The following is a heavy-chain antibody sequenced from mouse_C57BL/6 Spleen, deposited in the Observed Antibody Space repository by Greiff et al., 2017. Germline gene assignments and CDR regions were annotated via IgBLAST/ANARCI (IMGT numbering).Heavy chain of an antibody. D-gene: IGHD4-1*01. J-gene: IGHJ4*01. Sequence: VQLQQSGAELVKPGASVKLSCTASGFNFNDYYMHWVKQRTEQGLEWIGRIDPEDGEIKYAPKFQGQATITADASSNTAYLQLSSLTSEDTADYYGELGGAMDYWGQGTSVTVSS. CDR2: IDPEDGEI. V-gene: IGHV14-2*01. CDR3: ELGGAMDY. CDR1: GFNFNDYY.